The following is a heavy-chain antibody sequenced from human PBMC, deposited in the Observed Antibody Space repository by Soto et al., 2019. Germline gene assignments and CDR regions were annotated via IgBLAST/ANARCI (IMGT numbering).Heavy chain of an antibody. Sequence: QVQLQESGPGLVKPSQTLSLTCTVSGGSISSGRNFWSWIRQHPGKGLEWIGYIYSSGSTSYNPSLTSRSIISLGPSQNKFSLRLSSVTAADTAVYFCARGGEFVMGLYFGMDVWGQGTTVIVSS. CDR2: IYSSGST. CDR1: GGSISSGRNF. J-gene: IGHJ6*02. CDR3: ARGGEFVMGLYFGMDV. D-gene: IGHD3-16*01. V-gene: IGHV4-31*03.